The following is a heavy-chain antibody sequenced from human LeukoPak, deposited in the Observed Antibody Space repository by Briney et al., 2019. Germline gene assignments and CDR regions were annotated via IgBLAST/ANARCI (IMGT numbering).Heavy chain of an antibody. CDR2: ISGSGGST. D-gene: IGHD3-22*01. V-gene: IGHV3-23*01. CDR3: AKDTISSGYYYFDY. J-gene: IGHJ4*02. Sequence: TGGSLRLSCAASGFTLSSYAMSWVRQAPGKGLEWVSAISGSGGSTYYADSVKGRFTISRDNSKNTLYLQMNSLRAEDTAVYYCAKDTISSGYYYFDYWGQGTLVTVSS. CDR1: GFTLSSYA.